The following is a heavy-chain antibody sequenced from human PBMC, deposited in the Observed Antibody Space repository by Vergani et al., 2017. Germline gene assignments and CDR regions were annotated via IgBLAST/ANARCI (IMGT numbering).Heavy chain of an antibody. D-gene: IGHD4-17*01. CDR3: ARDGDYEGGWFDP. Sequence: EVQLLESGGGLVQPGGSLRLSCAASGFTFSSYWMSWVRQAPGKGLEWLANIKQDGSEKYYVDYVKGRCTISRDNAKNSLYLQMNSLRAEDTAVYYCARDGDYEGGWFDPWGQGTLVTVSS. CDR2: IKQDGSEK. J-gene: IGHJ5*02. V-gene: IGHV3-7*01. CDR1: GFTFSSYW.